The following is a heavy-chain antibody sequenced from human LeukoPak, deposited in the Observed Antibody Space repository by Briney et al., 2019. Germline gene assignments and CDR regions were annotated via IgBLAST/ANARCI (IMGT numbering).Heavy chain of an antibody. D-gene: IGHD4-17*01. CDR2: IYRDDDK. CDR3: AHIEDYVGDY. V-gene: IGHV2-5*02. CDR1: GFSLSTNGVG. Sequence: KESGPTLVKPTQTLTLTCTFSGFSLSTNGVGVGWIRQPPGKALEWRAVIYRDDDKRYSPSLKSRLTITKDTSENQVVLTLTNMDLVDTATYYCAHIEDYVGDYWGQGTLVTVSS. J-gene: IGHJ4*02.